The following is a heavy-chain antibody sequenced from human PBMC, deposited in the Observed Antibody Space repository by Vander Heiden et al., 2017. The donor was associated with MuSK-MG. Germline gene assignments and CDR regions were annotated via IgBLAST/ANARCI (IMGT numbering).Heavy chain of an antibody. CDR2: IYHSGNT. V-gene: IGHV4-59*01. D-gene: IGHD2-21*01. CDR1: GGSISTYY. CDR3: AREGGGDCSFDY. J-gene: IGHJ4*02. Sequence: QVQLQESGPGLVKPSETLSLTCPISGGSISTYYWSWVRQSPGKGLEWIGYIYHSGNTNYNPSLKSRVTISVDTSKNHFSLKLNSVTAADTAVYYCAREGGGDCSFDYWGQGTLVTVSS.